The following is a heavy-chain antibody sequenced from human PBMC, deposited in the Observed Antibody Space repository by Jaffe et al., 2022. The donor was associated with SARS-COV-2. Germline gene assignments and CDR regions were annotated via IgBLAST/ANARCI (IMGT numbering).Heavy chain of an antibody. CDR1: GDSISIRTSY. J-gene: IGHJ4*02. V-gene: IGHV4-39*01. Sequence: QLQLQESGPGLVKPSETLSLTCTISGDSISIRTSYWGWIRQPPGEGLQWIGSIYYSGTTYYNPSLKSRATMSIDTSKNQVSLRLTSVSAADTAIYYCATAYSGSYYYFDFWGQGSLVSVSS. D-gene: IGHD1-26*01. CDR2: IYYSGTT. CDR3: ATAYSGSYYYFDF.